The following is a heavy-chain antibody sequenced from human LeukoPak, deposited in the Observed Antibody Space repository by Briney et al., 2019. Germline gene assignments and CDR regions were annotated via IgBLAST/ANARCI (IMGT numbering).Heavy chain of an antibody. Sequence: GGSLRLSCAASGFIFDDYGMSWVRQVPGKGLEWVSGINWNGGSTGYADSVKGRFTISRDNAKNSLYLQMNSLRAEDTAVYYCASPYSSRWYELCYWGQGTLVTVSS. CDR1: GFIFDDYG. V-gene: IGHV3-20*04. CDR3: ASPYSSRWYELCY. D-gene: IGHD6-13*01. J-gene: IGHJ4*02. CDR2: INWNGGST.